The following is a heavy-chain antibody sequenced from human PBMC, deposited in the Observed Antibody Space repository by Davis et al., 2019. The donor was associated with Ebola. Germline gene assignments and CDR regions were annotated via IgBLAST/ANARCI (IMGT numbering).Heavy chain of an antibody. Sequence: AASVKVSCKASGYIFTSYAMHWVRQAPGQRLEWMGWINAGNGNTKYSQKFQGRVTITRDTSASSAYMELSSLRSEDTAVYYCARVDTAMVESYGMDVWGKGTTVTVSS. CDR1: GYIFTSYA. D-gene: IGHD5-18*01. CDR2: INAGNGNT. CDR3: ARVDTAMVESYGMDV. V-gene: IGHV1-3*01. J-gene: IGHJ6*04.